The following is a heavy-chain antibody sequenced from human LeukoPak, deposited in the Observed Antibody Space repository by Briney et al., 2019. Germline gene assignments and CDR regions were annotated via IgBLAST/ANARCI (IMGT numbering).Heavy chain of an antibody. J-gene: IGHJ5*02. Sequence: SGGSLRLSCSASGFTFSTYTMNWVRQAPGKGLEWVSSISGSSTYIYYADSVKGRCTISRDNAKNSLYPQMNSLRAEDTAVYYCARDKRGANWFDPWGQGTLVTVSS. V-gene: IGHV3-21*01. CDR3: ARDKRGANWFDP. CDR2: ISGSSTYI. D-gene: IGHD1-26*01. CDR1: GFTFSTYT.